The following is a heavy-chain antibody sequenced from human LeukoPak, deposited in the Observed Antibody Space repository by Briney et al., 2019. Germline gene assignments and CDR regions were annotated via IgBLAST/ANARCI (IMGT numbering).Heavy chain of an antibody. CDR3: TREGYDNGDY. V-gene: IGHV4-61*02. J-gene: IGHJ4*02. D-gene: IGHD3-16*01. CDR1: AASISSGAYY. Sequence: SETLSLTWTLAAASISSGAYYWSWVRQPAGKGLEWIGRIYTSGSTNYNPYPKSRVTISLDTSQNQLSFRLTSVTAADTAMYYWTREGYDNGDYWGQGALVTVSS. CDR2: IYTSGST.